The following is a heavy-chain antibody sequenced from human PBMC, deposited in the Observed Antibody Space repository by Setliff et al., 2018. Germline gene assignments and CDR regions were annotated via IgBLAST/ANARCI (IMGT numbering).Heavy chain of an antibody. CDR2: IGGSGSSA. CDR3: AKDQVSGNGVYDPFDI. Sequence: SLKISCAASGFTFRNYAMNWVRRAPGKGLEWVAHIGGSGSSADYADSVKGRFTVSRDNSKSARYLQMNSLRVEDTARYYCAKDQVSGNGVYDPFDIWGQGKMVTVSS. V-gene: IGHV3-23*01. J-gene: IGHJ3*02. CDR1: GFTFRNYA. D-gene: IGHD2-15*01.